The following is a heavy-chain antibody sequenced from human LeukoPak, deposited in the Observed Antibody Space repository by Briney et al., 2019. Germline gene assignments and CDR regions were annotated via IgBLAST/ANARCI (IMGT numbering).Heavy chain of an antibody. V-gene: IGHV3-23*01. D-gene: IGHD2-8*01. Sequence: GGSLRLSCAASGFTFSSYGMSWVRQAAGKGLEWVSATSGSGGRTYYADSVKGRFTISRDNSKNTLYLQMNSLRAEDTAVYYCAKDNGAWGFDYWGQGTLVTVSS. J-gene: IGHJ4*02. CDR3: AKDNGAWGFDY. CDR2: TSGSGGRT. CDR1: GFTFSSYG.